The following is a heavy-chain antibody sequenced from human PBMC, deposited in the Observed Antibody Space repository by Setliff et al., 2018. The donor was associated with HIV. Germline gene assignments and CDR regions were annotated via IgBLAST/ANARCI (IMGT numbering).Heavy chain of an antibody. Sequence: ASVKVSCKASGGTFSSYVISWVRQAPGQGLEWMGWISAYNGNTNYAQKLQGRVTVTTDTSTSTAYMELSSLRSEDTAVYYCARDGHYNLWSGYGYYYYYMDVWGKGTTVTVSS. CDR2: ISAYNGNT. CDR3: ARDGHYNLWSGYGYYYYYMDV. D-gene: IGHD3-3*01. CDR1: GGTFSSYV. J-gene: IGHJ6*03. V-gene: IGHV1-18*01.